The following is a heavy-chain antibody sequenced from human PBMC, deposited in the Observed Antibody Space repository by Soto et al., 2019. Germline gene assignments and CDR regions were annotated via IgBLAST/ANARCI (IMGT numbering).Heavy chain of an antibody. CDR3: LDSSGYDGGMDV. V-gene: IGHV4-39*01. Sequence: PSETLSLTCTVSGGSISSSSYYCGWILHPPGKGLEWIGSIYYSVSTYYNPSLKSRVTISVDTSKNQFSLKLSSVTAADTAVYYCLDSSGYDGGMDVWGQGTTVTVSS. CDR1: GGSISSSSYY. D-gene: IGHD3-22*01. CDR2: IYYSVST. J-gene: IGHJ6*02.